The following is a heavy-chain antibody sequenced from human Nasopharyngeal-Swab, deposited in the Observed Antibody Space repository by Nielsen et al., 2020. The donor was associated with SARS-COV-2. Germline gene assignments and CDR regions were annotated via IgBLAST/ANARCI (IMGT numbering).Heavy chain of an antibody. Sequence: GVLKISCAASGFTFTTYTMNWVRQAPGKGLEWVSSISGSSAYIWYADSVKGRFTVSRDNAKNSLYLQMNNLRADDTAIYYCARTAAFCGGDCYSEYFQHWGQGTLVTVSS. V-gene: IGHV3-21*01. CDR3: ARTAAFCGGDCYSEYFQH. D-gene: IGHD2-21*02. CDR2: ISGSSAYI. J-gene: IGHJ1*01. CDR1: GFTFTTYT.